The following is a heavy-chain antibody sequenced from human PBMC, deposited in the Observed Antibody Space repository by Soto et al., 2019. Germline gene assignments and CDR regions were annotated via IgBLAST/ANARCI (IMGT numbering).Heavy chain of an antibody. Sequence: SGTLSLTCAASGGTISSYYWSWIRQPPGKGLEWIGYIYYSGSTNYNPSLKSRVTISVDTSKNQFSLKLSSVTAADTAVYYCARVSGDYYGMDVWGQGTTVTVSS. D-gene: IGHD7-27*01. V-gene: IGHV4-59*01. CDR1: GGTISSYY. CDR3: ARVSGDYYGMDV. J-gene: IGHJ6*02. CDR2: IYYSGST.